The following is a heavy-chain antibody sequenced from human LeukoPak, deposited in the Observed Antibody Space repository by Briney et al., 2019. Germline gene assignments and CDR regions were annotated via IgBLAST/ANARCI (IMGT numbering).Heavy chain of an antibody. D-gene: IGHD6-13*01. CDR2: IWYDGSNK. CDR3: ARGGKIAAAEDYFDY. CDR1: GFTFSSYG. J-gene: IGHJ4*02. Sequence: GRSLRLSCAASGFTFSSYGMHWVRRAPGKGLEWVAVIWYDGSNKYYADSVKGRFTISRDNSKNTLYLQMNSLRAEDTAVYYCARGGKIAAAEDYFDYWGQGTLVTVSS. V-gene: IGHV3-33*01.